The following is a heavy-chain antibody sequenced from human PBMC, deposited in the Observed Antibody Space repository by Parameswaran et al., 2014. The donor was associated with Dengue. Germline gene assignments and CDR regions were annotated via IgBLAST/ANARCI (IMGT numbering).Heavy chain of an antibody. J-gene: IGHJ5*02. Sequence: RQPQEGLSGLGIHQSGRTSYNPSLKSRVTISLDKSKNQFSLNLSSVTAADTAMYYCAKRVYRDSGGGLHHWGQGTLVTVSS. CDR3: AKRVYRDSGGGLHH. CDR2: IHQSGRT. V-gene: IGHV4-4*02. D-gene: IGHD1-26*01.